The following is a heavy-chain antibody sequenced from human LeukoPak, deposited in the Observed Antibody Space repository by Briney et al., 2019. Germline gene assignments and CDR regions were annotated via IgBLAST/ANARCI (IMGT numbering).Heavy chain of an antibody. CDR3: AKDPPRWIVVALFNY. CDR2: ISGSGGST. D-gene: IGHD3-22*01. Sequence: GGSLRLSCVASGFTFSSYAMSRVRQAPGKGLEWVSAISGSGGSTYYANSVKGRFTISRDNSKNTLYLQMNSLRAEDTAVYYCAKDPPRWIVVALFNYWGQGTLVTVSS. J-gene: IGHJ4*02. V-gene: IGHV3-23*01. CDR1: GFTFSSYA.